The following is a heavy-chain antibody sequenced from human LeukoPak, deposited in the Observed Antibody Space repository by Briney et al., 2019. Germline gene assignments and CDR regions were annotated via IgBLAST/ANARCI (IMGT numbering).Heavy chain of an antibody. J-gene: IGHJ3*02. CDR3: ARHPGHGSGRWAFHI. V-gene: IGHV5-51*01. D-gene: IGHD6-19*01. Sequence: GESLKISCKGSGYSFTSYWMGWVRQMPGKGLEWMGIIYPGDSETRYSPSFQGQVTISADKSISTAYLQWSSLKASDTAMYYCARHPGHGSGRWAFHIWGQGTMVTVSS. CDR1: GYSFTSYW. CDR2: IYPGDSET.